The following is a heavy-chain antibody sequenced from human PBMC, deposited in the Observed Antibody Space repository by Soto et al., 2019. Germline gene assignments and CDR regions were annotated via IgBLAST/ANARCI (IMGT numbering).Heavy chain of an antibody. D-gene: IGHD2-21*01. CDR2: VSYDGRNK. V-gene: IGHV3-30*18. J-gene: IGHJ4*02. CDR3: AKERTKSSGGALAD. CDR1: RFTFSGYG. Sequence: QVQLVESGGGVVQPGTSLRLACAASRFTFSGYGMQWFRQAPGKGLEWVAVVSYDGRNKYYADSVTGRFTISRDNSKNTLFLQMNSLRAEDTAVYYCAKERTKSSGGALADWGQGILVTVSS.